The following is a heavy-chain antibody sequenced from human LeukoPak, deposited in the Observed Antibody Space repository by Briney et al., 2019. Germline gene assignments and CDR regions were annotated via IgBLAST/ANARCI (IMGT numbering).Heavy chain of an antibody. CDR2: IYYSGSI. V-gene: IGHV4-59*01. CDR1: GGSISRYY. D-gene: IGHD1-7*01. J-gene: IGHJ2*01. CDR3: ARPVTELTDWYFDL. Sequence: SETLSLTCTVSGGSISRYYWSWIGQPPGKGLEWIGYIYYSGSIKYNPSLKSRVTISVDTSKNQFSLKLSSVTAADTAVYYCARPVTELTDWYFDLWGRGTLVTVSS.